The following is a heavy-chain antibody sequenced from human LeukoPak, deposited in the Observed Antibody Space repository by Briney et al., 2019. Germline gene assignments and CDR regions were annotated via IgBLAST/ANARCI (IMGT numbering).Heavy chain of an antibody. Sequence: VASVKVSCKASGGTFSSYAISWVRQAPGQGLEWMGIINPSGGSTNYAQNFQARVTMTRDTSTSTVYMELSSLRSEDTAVYYCARVRDGYNDAYDIWGQGAMVTVPS. CDR2: INPSGGST. J-gene: IGHJ3*02. CDR1: GGTFSSYA. D-gene: IGHD5-24*01. CDR3: ARVRDGYNDAYDI. V-gene: IGHV1-46*01.